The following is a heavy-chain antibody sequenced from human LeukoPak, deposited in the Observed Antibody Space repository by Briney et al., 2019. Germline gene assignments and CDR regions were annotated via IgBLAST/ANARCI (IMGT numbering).Heavy chain of an antibody. CDR1: GFTFSSYS. CDR2: ISSSSSTI. CDR3: ARDPSSDFWSGYYYYYYYYMDV. J-gene: IGHJ6*03. V-gene: IGHV3-48*01. D-gene: IGHD3-3*01. Sequence: GGSLRLSCAASGFTFSSYSMNWVRQAPGKGLEWVSYISSSSSTIYYADSVKGRFTISRDNAKNSLYLQMNSLRAEDTAVYYCARDPSSDFWSGYYYYYYYYMDVWGKGTTVTVSS.